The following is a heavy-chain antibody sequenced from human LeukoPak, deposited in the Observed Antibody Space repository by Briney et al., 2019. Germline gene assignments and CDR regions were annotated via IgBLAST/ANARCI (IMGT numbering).Heavy chain of an antibody. V-gene: IGHV3-74*01. J-gene: IGHJ3*02. CDR3: ARGEYCSGGSCYSAAFDI. CDR2: IYSDGSST. D-gene: IGHD2-15*01. Sequence: GGSLRLSCAASGFTISSYWMHWVRQAPGKGLVWVSRIYSDGSSTNYADSVKGRFTISRDNAKNTLYLQMNSLRAEDTAVYYCARGEYCSGGSCYSAAFDIWGQGTMVTVSS. CDR1: GFTISSYW.